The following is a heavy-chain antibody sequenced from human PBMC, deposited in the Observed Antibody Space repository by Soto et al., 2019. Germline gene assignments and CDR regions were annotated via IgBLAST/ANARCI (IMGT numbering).Heavy chain of an antibody. CDR3: ARDQGVVVTADNWFDH. V-gene: IGHV4-4*07. J-gene: IGHJ5*02. D-gene: IGHD2-21*02. CDR1: GGSITDYS. CDR2: IFSSGST. Sequence: SETLSLTCTVSGGSITDYSWVWIRQPAGKGLEWIGRIFSSGSTNYNPSLKGRITMSLDTSKNQFSLKLNSATATDTAVYFCARDQGVVVTADNWFDHWGQGILVTVSS.